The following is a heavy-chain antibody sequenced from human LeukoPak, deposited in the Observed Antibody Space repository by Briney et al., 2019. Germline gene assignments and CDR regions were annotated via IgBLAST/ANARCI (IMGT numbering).Heavy chain of an antibody. J-gene: IGHJ4*02. CDR3: ARIAPAASAAPDY. V-gene: IGHV4-39*06. CDR1: GGSISSSSYY. Sequence: ASETLSLTCTVSGGSISSSSYYWGWIRQPPGKGLEWIGSIYYSGSTYYNPSLKSRVTISVDTSKNQFPLKLSSVTAADTAVYYCARIAPAASAAPDYWGQGTLVTVSS. CDR2: IYYSGST. D-gene: IGHD2-2*01.